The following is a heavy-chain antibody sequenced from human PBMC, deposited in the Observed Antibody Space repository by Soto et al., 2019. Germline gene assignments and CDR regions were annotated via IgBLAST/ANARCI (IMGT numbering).Heavy chain of an antibody. Sequence: EVQLVESGGGLVQPGGSLRLSCAASGFTFSSYWMNWVRQAPGKGLEWVANIKQDGSEKYYVDSVKGRFTISRDTTNNSLYLQMNSLRAEDTAVYYCAREQLQVVIPDYWGQGTLVTVSS. J-gene: IGHJ4*02. D-gene: IGHD6-13*01. CDR2: IKQDGSEK. CDR3: AREQLQVVIPDY. CDR1: GFTFSSYW. V-gene: IGHV3-7*01.